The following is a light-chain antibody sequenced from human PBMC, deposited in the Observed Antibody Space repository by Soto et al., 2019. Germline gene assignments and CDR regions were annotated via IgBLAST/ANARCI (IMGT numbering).Light chain of an antibody. CDR1: SSDVGGYNY. J-gene: IGLJ2*01. CDR2: DVS. CDR3: SSYTSSSTPVV. Sequence: QPVLTQPASVSGSPGQSITISCTGTSSDVGGYNYVSWYQQHPGKAPKLMIYDVSNRPSGVSNRFSGSKSGNTASLTISGLQAEDEADYYCSSYTSSSTPVVFGGGTNVTVL. V-gene: IGLV2-14*01.